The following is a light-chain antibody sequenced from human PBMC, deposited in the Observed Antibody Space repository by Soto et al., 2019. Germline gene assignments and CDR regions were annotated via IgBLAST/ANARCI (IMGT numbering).Light chain of an antibody. CDR2: EVT. CDR3: TSYTNNRIWV. CDR1: SSDVGNYNR. J-gene: IGLJ3*02. Sequence: QSALTQPPSVSGSPGQSVTISCTGTSSDVGNYNRVSWYQQPPGTAPKLMIYEVTNRPSGVPNRFSASKSGNTASLTISGLQAEDEADYYCTSYTNNRIWVFGGGTKLTVL. V-gene: IGLV2-18*02.